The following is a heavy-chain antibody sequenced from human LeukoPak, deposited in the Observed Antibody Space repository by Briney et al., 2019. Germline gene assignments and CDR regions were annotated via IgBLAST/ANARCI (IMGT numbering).Heavy chain of an antibody. CDR3: ARDPYNGSYGDDYYYYMDV. V-gene: IGHV3-21*01. Sequence: GGSLRLSCAASGFTFSSYEMNWVRQAPGKGLEWVSSISSSLSYIYYADSVKGRFTISRDNAKNSLSLQMNSLRAEDTAVYYCARDPYNGSYGDDYYYYMDVWGKGTTVTISS. CDR1: GFTFSSYE. CDR2: ISSSLSYI. J-gene: IGHJ6*03. D-gene: IGHD1-26*01.